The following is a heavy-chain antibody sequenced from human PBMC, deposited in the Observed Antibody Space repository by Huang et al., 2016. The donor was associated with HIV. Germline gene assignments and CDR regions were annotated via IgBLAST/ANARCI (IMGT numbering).Heavy chain of an antibody. D-gene: IGHD3-10*01. CDR2: ICYSGST. CDR3: ARLPGSITMIRGVITDPY. V-gene: IGHV4-39*02. Sequence: QLQLQESGPGLVKPSETLSLTCTVSGGSIRSDNYYWGWIRQPPGKGLEWIGSICYSGSTYYTPALKRRVTITVDTSKNHFSLRMRSVTAADTAVYYCARLPGSITMIRGVITDPYWGQGTLVTVSS. J-gene: IGHJ4*02. CDR1: GGSIRSDNYY.